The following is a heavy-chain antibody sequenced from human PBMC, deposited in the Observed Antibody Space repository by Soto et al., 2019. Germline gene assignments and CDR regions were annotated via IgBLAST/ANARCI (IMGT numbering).Heavy chain of an antibody. CDR2: LSYEGSEE. CDR1: GFNFGVFG. J-gene: IGHJ4*02. D-gene: IGHD6-19*01. CDR3: ALTRRSSLLEVAGPGFEY. Sequence: LRLSCAASGFNFGVFGIHWVRQAPGKGLEWLSVLSYEGSEEYYADSVRGRFTISRDNSKNMLFLQMDSLRVDDTGVYYCALTRRSSLLEVAGPGFEYWGQGTLVTVSS. V-gene: IGHV3-30*03.